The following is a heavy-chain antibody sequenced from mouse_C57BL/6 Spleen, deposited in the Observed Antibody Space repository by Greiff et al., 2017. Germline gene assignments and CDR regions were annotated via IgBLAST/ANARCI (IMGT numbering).Heavy chain of an antibody. CDR1: VYAFSSSW. V-gene: IGHV1-82*01. J-gene: IGHJ4*01. CDR3: ARSAGTRAMDY. D-gene: IGHD4-1*01. Sequence: QVQLQQSGPELVKPGASVKISCKASVYAFSSSWMNWVKQRPGKGLEWIGRIYPGDGDTNYNGKFKGKATLTADKSSSTAYMQLSSLTSEDSAVYCCARSAGTRAMDYWGQGTSVTVSS. CDR2: IYPGDGDT.